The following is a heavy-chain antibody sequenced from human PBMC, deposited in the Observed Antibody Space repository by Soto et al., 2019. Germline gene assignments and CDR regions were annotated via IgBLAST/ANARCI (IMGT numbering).Heavy chain of an antibody. CDR1: GGSFSGYY. D-gene: IGHD3-9*01. CDR2: VYHSGST. V-gene: IGHV4-34*01. Sequence: SETLSLTCAVYGGSFSGYYWSWIRQPPGKGLEWIGSVYHSGSTYYNPSLKSRVTISVDKSKNQFSLKLMSLSAADTAVYYCGRLEGLATISYYFDYWGQGALVTVSS. CDR3: GRLEGLATISYYFDY. J-gene: IGHJ4*02.